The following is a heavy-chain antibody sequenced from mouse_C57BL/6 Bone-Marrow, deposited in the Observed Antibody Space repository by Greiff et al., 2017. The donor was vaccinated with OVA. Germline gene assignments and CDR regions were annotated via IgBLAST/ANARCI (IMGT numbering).Heavy chain of an antibody. Sequence: QVQLQQSGTELVKPGASVKLSCTASGYTFTSYCMPWVKQRPGQGLEWIGNINPGNGGTNYIEKFKSQATLTVDNSSSTAYLQISSLTSEDTAVYYCARPPKGYYAMDYWGQGTSVTVSS. V-gene: IGHV1-53*01. CDR3: ARPPKGYYAMDY. CDR2: INPGNGGT. CDR1: GYTFTSYC. J-gene: IGHJ4*01.